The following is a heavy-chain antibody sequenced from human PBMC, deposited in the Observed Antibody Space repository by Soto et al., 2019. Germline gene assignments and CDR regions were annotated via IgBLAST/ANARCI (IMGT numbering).Heavy chain of an antibody. CDR2: IKSKTDGGTT. Sequence: GGSLRLSCAASGFTFSNAWMSWVRQAPGKGLEWVGRIKSKTDGGTTDYAAPVKGRFTISRDDSKNTLYLQMNSLKTEDTAVYYCTTVFRYYDILTGYYDAFDIWGQGTMVTVSS. CDR3: TTVFRYYDILTGYYDAFDI. J-gene: IGHJ3*02. CDR1: GFTFSNAW. V-gene: IGHV3-15*01. D-gene: IGHD3-9*01.